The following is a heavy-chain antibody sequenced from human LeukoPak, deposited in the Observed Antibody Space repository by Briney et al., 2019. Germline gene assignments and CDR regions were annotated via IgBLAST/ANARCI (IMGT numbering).Heavy chain of an antibody. CDR2: IYYSGST. V-gene: IGHV4-59*01. CDR1: GVSISSYY. CDR3: ARVSSSTRAEYFQH. J-gene: IGHJ1*01. Sequence: PSETLSLTCTVSGVSISSYYWSWIRQPPGKGLEWIGYIYYSGSTNYNPSLKSRVTISVDTSKNQFSLKLSSVTAADTAVYYCARVSSSTRAEYFQHWGQGTLVTVSS. D-gene: IGHD6-13*01.